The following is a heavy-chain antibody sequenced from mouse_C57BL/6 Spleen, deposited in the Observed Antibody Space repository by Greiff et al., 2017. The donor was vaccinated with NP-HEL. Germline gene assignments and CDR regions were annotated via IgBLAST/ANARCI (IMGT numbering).Heavy chain of an antibody. CDR2: INPSTGGT. V-gene: IGHV1-42*01. J-gene: IGHJ2*01. CDR1: GYSFTGYY. Sequence: VQLQQSGPELVKPGASVKISCKASGYSFTGYYMNWVKQSPEKSLEWIGEINPSTGGTTYNQKFKAKATLTVDKSSSTAYMQLKSLTSEDSAVYYCARSTLPYYFDYWGQGTTLTVSS. D-gene: IGHD4-1*02. CDR3: ARSTLPYYFDY.